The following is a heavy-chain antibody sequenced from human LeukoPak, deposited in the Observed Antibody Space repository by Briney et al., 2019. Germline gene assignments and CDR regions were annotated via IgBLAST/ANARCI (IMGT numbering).Heavy chain of an antibody. V-gene: IGHV4-38-2*02. CDR1: GYSISSAYY. J-gene: IGHJ4*02. D-gene: IGHD6-13*01. CDR2: IYHSGST. Sequence: SETLSLTCTVSGYSISSAYYWGWIRQPPGKGLEWIGSIYHSGSTYYNPSLKSRVTISVDTSKNQFSLKLSSVTAADTAVYYCARDSLAAGIDYWGQGTLDTVSS. CDR3: ARDSLAAGIDY.